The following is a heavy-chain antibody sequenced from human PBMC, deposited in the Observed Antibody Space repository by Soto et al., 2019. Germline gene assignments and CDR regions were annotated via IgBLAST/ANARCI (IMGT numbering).Heavy chain of an antibody. Sequence: PSETLSPTCAVSGGAISSGNCLILVRQPPGEGLDWIGEVHRSGSTNYNPSLKSRVTISVDESKSQFSLKLSSVTAADTAVYYCARLDNSDWSKGYYFDYWGQGTLVTVSS. CDR2: VHRSGST. CDR1: GGAISSGNC. V-gene: IGHV4-4*02. J-gene: IGHJ4*02. D-gene: IGHD6-19*01. CDR3: ARLDNSDWSKGYYFDY.